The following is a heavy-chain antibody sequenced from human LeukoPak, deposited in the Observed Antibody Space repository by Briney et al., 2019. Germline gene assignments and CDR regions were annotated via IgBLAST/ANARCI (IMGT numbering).Heavy chain of an antibody. V-gene: IGHV3-74*01. D-gene: IGHD3-10*01. CDR1: GFTFSSYW. Sequence: GGSLRLSCAASGFTFSSYWMHWVRQAPGKGLVWVSRINSDGSGTSYADSVKGRFTISRDNAKNTLYLQMNSLRAEDTAVYYCARAITYGSGSYQADYWGQGTLVTVSS. CDR2: INSDGSGT. CDR3: ARAITYGSGSYQADY. J-gene: IGHJ4*02.